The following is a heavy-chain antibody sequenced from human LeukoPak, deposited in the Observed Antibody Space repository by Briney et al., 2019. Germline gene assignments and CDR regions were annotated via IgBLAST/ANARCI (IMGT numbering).Heavy chain of an antibody. CDR2: FDPEDGET. Sequence: ASVKVSCKASGYTFTGYYMHWVRQAPGKGLEWMGGFDPEDGETIYAQKFQGRVTMTEDTSTDTAYMELSSLRSEDTAVYYCATASPRDYYYMDVWGKGTTVTISS. D-gene: IGHD2-2*01. J-gene: IGHJ6*03. CDR3: ATASPRDYYYMDV. CDR1: GYTFTGYY. V-gene: IGHV1-24*01.